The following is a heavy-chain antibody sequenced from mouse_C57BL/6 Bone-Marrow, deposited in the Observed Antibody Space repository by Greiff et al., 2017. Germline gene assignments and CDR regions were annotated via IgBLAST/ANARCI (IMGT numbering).Heavy chain of an antibody. J-gene: IGHJ1*03. CDR3: ARETTVVATRYFDV. CDR1: GYTFTDYY. D-gene: IGHD1-1*01. Sequence: VQLQQSGPELVKPGASVKISCKASGYTFTDYYINWVKQRPGQGLEWIGWIFPGSGSTYYNEKFKGKATLTVDKSSSTAYMLLSSLTSEDSAVYFCARETTVVATRYFDVWGTGTTVTVSS. V-gene: IGHV1-75*01. CDR2: IFPGSGST.